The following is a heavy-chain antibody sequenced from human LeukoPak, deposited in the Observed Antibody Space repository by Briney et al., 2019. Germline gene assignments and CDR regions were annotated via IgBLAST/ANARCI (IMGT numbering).Heavy chain of an antibody. CDR1: GYNFISNW. J-gene: IGHJ4*02. CDR2: IYPGDSSI. Sequence: GESLKISCKGSGYNFISNWIGWVRQMPGKGLECMGIIYPGDSSIICSPSFQGQVTISADKSISTAYLQWSSLKASDTAMYYCARRRDLYSGSYYPFDYWGQGTLVTVSS. D-gene: IGHD1-26*01. V-gene: IGHV5-51*01. CDR3: ARRRDLYSGSYYPFDY.